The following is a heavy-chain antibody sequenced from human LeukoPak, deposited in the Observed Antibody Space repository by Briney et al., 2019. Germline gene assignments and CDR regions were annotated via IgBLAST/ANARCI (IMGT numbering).Heavy chain of an antibody. CDR3: ARHTEKLVLDY. CDR2: IYWDDDK. J-gene: IGHJ4*02. V-gene: IGHV2-5*02. Sequence: ESGPTLVNPTQTLTLTCTISGFSLSTSGLGVGWIRQTAGKALEWLALIYWDDDKRHSPSLKSRLTITKDTSKNQVVLTMTNMDPVDTATYYCARHTEKLVLDYWGQGTLVTVSS. CDR1: GFSLSTSGLG. D-gene: IGHD6-6*01.